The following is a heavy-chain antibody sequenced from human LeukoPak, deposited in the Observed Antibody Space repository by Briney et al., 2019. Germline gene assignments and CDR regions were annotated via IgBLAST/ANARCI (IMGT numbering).Heavy chain of an antibody. CDR1: GFTFSNAW. J-gene: IGHJ3*02. CDR2: IKSKTDGGTT. D-gene: IGHD4-23*01. Sequence: PGGSLRLSCAASGFTFSNAWMSWVRQAPGKGLEWVGRIKSKTDGGTTDYAAPVKGRFTISRDDSKSTLYLQMNSLKTEDTAVYYCTTDYGGNSIDIWGQGTMVTVSS. V-gene: IGHV3-15*01. CDR3: TTDYGGNSIDI.